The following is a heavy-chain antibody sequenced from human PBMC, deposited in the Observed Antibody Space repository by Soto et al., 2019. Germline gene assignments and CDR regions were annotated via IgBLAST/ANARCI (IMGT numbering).Heavy chain of an antibody. D-gene: IGHD5-18*01. Sequence: QVQLVESGGGVVQPGRSLRLSCAASGFTFSSYGMHWVRQAPGKGLEWVAVISYDGSNKYYADSVKGRFTISRDNSKNMLYLQMNSLRAEDTAVYYCAKDVPPDTAMASWGQGTLVTVSS. J-gene: IGHJ4*02. V-gene: IGHV3-30*18. CDR2: ISYDGSNK. CDR1: GFTFSSYG. CDR3: AKDVPPDTAMAS.